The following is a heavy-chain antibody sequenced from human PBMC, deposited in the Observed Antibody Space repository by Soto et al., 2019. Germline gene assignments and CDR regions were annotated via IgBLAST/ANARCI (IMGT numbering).Heavy chain of an antibody. D-gene: IGHD3-22*01. CDR3: ARDPLYYDSSGYYYLGYFDY. CDR1: GFTFSSYA. CDR2: ISYDGSNK. J-gene: IGHJ4*02. Sequence: QVQLVESGGGVVQPGRSLRLSCAASGFTFSSYAMHWVRQAPGKGLEWVAVISYDGSNKYYADSVKGRFTISRDNSKNTLYLQMNSLRAEDTAVYYCARDPLYYDSSGYYYLGYFDYWGQGTLVTVSS. V-gene: IGHV3-30-3*01.